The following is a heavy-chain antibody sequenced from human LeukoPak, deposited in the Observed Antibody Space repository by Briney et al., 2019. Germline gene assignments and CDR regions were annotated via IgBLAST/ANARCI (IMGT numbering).Heavy chain of an antibody. CDR2: ISYDGSNK. V-gene: IGHV3-30*04. J-gene: IGHJ4*02. CDR1: GFTFSSYA. D-gene: IGHD3-10*01. Sequence: RGSLRLSCAASGFTFSSYAMHWVRQAPGKGLEWVAVISYDGSNKYYADSVKGRFTISRDNSKNTLYLQMNSLRAEDTAVYYCARSLMGEGFDYWGQGTLVTVSS. CDR3: ARSLMGEGFDY.